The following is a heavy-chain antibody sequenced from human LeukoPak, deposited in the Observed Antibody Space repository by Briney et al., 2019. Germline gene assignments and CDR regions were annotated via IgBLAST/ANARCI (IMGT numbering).Heavy chain of an antibody. V-gene: IGHV4-34*01. CDR2: INHSGST. CDR1: GGSFSGYY. D-gene: IGHD3-3*01. Sequence: SETLSLTCAVYGGSFSGYYWSWIRQPPGKGLEWIGEINHSGSTNYNPSLKSRVTISVDTSKNQFPLKLSSVTAADTAVYYCARGRTRLRFLAWGQGTLVTVSS. CDR3: ARGRTRLRFLA. J-gene: IGHJ4*02.